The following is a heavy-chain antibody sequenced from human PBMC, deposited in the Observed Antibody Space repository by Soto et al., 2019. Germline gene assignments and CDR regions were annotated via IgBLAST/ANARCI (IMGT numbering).Heavy chain of an antibody. V-gene: IGHV1-18*01. D-gene: IGHD1-1*01. CDR2: ISGYSGDT. CDR3: ARAPRIVTLGTGIRDFDY. J-gene: IGHJ4*02. CDR1: GYIFMKYG. Sequence: GASVKVSCKASGYIFMKYGMSWVRQAPGQGHEWMGWISGYSGDTNYAQKFQGRVTMTTDTATSTVHMDLRNLGGDDTAVFYCARAPRIVTLGTGIRDFDYWGQGTLVTVSS.